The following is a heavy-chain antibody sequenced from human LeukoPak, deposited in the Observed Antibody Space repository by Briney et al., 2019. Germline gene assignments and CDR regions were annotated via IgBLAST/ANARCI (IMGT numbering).Heavy chain of an antibody. CDR1: GGSISSGSYY. V-gene: IGHV4-61*02. J-gene: IGHJ4*02. Sequence: SETLSLTFTVSGGSISSGSYYWSWIRQPAGKGLEWMGRIYTSGSTNYNPSLKSRVTISVDTSKNQFSLKLSSVTAADTAVYYCARGTAAAAGTPPDYWGQGTLVTVSS. CDR3: ARGTAAAAGTPPDY. D-gene: IGHD6-13*01. CDR2: IYTSGST.